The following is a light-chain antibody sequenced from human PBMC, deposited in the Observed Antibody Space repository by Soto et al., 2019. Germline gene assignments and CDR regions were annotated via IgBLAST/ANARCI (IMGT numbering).Light chain of an antibody. Sequence: EVVLTQSPATLSLSPGERAILSCRASHSVGKYLAWYQQKPGQTPRLLIYDASNRATGIPARFSGSGSETDFTLIISSLEPEDFAVYYCQQRKHWPPLTFGGGTKVEIK. CDR2: DAS. CDR1: HSVGKY. J-gene: IGKJ4*01. V-gene: IGKV3-11*01. CDR3: QQRKHWPPLT.